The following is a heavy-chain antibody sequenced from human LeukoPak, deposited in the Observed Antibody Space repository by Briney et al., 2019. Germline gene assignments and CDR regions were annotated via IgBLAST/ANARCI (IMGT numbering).Heavy chain of an antibody. CDR3: ARDGGYCSGGSCYYWFDP. CDR1: GYTFTGYY. D-gene: IGHD2-15*01. V-gene: IGHV1-2*02. Sequence: EASVKVSCKASGYTFTGYYMHWVRQAPGQGLEWMGWINPNSGGTNYAQKFQGRVTMTRDTSISTAYMELSRLRSDDTAVYYCARDGGYCSGGSCYYWFDPWGQGTLVTVSS. CDR2: INPNSGGT. J-gene: IGHJ5*02.